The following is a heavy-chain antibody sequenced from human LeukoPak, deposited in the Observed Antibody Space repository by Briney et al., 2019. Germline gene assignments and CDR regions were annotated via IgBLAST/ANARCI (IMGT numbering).Heavy chain of an antibody. CDR1: GGSISSYY. V-gene: IGHV4-59*12. J-gene: IGHJ3*02. CDR3: AKSNGYGLIDI. CDR2: IHYSGST. Sequence: KASETLSLTCTVSGGSISSYYWSWIRQPPGKGLEWIGYIHYSGSTNYNPSLKSRVTISVNMSKNQFSLRLNSVTAADTAVYYCAKSNGYGLIDIWGQGTMVTVSS. D-gene: IGHD3-22*01.